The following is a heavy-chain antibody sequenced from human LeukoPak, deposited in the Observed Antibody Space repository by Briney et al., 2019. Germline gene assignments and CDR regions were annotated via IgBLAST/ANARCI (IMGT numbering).Heavy chain of an antibody. J-gene: IGHJ4*02. CDR3: AKEDNYDFWSGYAGRFGY. CDR2: ISGSGSGT. D-gene: IGHD3-3*01. V-gene: IGHV3-23*01. Sequence: GGSPRLSCAASGFTFRSYAMSWVRQASGKGLEWVSGISGSGSGTYYTDSVKGRFTISRDNSKNTLYLQMNSLRAEDTAVYYCAKEDNYDFWSGYAGRFGYWGQGTLVTVSS. CDR1: GFTFRSYA.